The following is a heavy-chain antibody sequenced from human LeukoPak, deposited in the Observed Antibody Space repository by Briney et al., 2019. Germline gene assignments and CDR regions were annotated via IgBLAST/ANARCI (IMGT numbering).Heavy chain of an antibody. J-gene: IGHJ4*02. D-gene: IGHD2-2*01. CDR3: ARDDCSSPICLAY. V-gene: IGHV3-30*03. CDR2: ISYDGSNK. CDR1: GFTFSSYG. Sequence: GGSLRLSCAASGFTFSSYGMHWVRQAPGKGLEWVAVISYDGSNKYYADSVKGRFTISRDNSKNTLYLQMNSLRAEDTAVYYCARDDCSSPICLAYWGQGTLVTVSS.